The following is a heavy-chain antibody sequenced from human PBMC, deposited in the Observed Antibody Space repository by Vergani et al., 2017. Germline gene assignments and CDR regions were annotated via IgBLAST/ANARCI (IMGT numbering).Heavy chain of an antibody. Sequence: VQLVESGGGLVKPGGSLRLSCAASGFTFNSFGMHWVRQAPGKGLEWVASIRSDESRRYYGDSMEGPFTISRDNSKNTLYLQMKSLRPEDTAVYYCAKEGGGYCSGGTCYPEYWGQGTLVIVSS. CDR2: IRSDESRR. V-gene: IGHV3-30*02. CDR3: AKEGGGYCSGGTCYPEY. D-gene: IGHD2-15*01. J-gene: IGHJ4*02. CDR1: GFTFNSFG.